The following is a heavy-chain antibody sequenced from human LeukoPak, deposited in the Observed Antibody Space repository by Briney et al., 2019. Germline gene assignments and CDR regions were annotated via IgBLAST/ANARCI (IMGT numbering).Heavy chain of an antibody. CDR3: ARGPYDYIWGSYRSTDAFDI. Sequence: PGGSLRLSCAASGFTFSSYSMYWVRQSPGKGLEWVSSISSSSSYIYYADSVKGRFTISRDNAKNSLYLQMNSLRAEDTAVYYCARGPYDYIWGSYRSTDAFDIWGQGTMVTVSS. D-gene: IGHD3-16*02. CDR1: GFTFSSYS. J-gene: IGHJ3*02. V-gene: IGHV3-21*01. CDR2: ISSSSSYI.